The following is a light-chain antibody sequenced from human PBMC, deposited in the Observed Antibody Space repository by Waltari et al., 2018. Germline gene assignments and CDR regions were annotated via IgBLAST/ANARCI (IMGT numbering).Light chain of an antibody. V-gene: IGKV3-11*01. CDR1: QSVSVY. Sequence: EIVLTQSPVTLSLSPAGGATLSCRASQSVSVYLAWYQLKPGQAPRLLIYDASNRATGIPARFSGSGSGTDFTLTISSLEPEDLAVYYCQQRSNWPLTFGGGTKVDIK. CDR3: QQRSNWPLT. CDR2: DAS. J-gene: IGKJ4*01.